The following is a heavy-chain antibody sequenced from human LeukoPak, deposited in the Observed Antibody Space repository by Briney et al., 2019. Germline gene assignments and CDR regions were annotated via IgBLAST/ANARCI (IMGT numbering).Heavy chain of an antibody. J-gene: IGHJ3*02. CDR2: INHSGST. CDR1: SGSFSGYY. Sequence: SETLSLTCAVYSGSFSGYYWSWIRQPPGKGLEWIGEINHSGSTNYNPSLKSRVTISVDTSKNQFSLKLSSVTAADTAVYYCGSLTYYYDSSGYYQEAFDIWGQGTMVTVSS. D-gene: IGHD3-22*01. CDR3: GSLTYYYDSSGYYQEAFDI. V-gene: IGHV4-34*01.